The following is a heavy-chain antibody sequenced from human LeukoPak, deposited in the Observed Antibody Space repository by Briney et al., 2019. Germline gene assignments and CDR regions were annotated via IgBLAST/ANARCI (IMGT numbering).Heavy chain of an antibody. CDR1: GYSSTSYL. V-gene: IGHV5-51*01. D-gene: IGHD6-19*01. CDR2: MYPGDSDT. Sequence: PGESLKISCKGSGYSSTSYLIAGVRQLPGKGLEWMGIMYPGDSDTRYSPSFQGQVTISAATSISPSYLQWSSPKASDTAMYYCARRSSGGKEFDYWGQGTLVTVSS. CDR3: ARRSSGGKEFDY. J-gene: IGHJ4*02.